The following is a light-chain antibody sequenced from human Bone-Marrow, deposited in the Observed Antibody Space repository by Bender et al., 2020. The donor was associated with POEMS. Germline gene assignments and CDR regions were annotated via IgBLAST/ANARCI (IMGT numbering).Light chain of an antibody. Sequence: QSVLTQPPSASGTPGQSVTISCSGTSSNFGNNAANWYQHVPGTAPKLLIYSNNQRPSGVPDRFSASTSGTSASLAISGLLSDDEADDYCSSWDDSLNGWVFGGGTKLTVL. CDR2: SNN. J-gene: IGLJ3*02. V-gene: IGLV1-44*01. CDR1: SSNFGNNA. CDR3: SSWDDSLNGWV.